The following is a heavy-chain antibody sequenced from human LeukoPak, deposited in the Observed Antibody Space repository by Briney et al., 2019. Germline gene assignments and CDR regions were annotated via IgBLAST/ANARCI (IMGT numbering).Heavy chain of an antibody. CDR1: GGTFSSYA. V-gene: IGHV1-69*04. J-gene: IGHJ6*02. D-gene: IGHD1-26*01. Sequence: GSLVKVSCKASGGTFSSYAISWVRQAPGQGLEWMGRIIPILGIANYAQKFQGRVTITADKSTSTAYMELSSLRSEDTAVYYCARDLGTHYPYYYYGMDVWGQGTTVTVPS. CDR3: ARDLGTHYPYYYYGMDV. CDR2: IIPILGIA.